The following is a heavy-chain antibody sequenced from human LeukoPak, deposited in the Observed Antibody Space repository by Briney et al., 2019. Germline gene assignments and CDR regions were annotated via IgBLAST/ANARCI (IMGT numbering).Heavy chain of an antibody. J-gene: IGHJ4*02. CDR1: GGSITSYD. D-gene: IGHD4-17*01. CDR3: ARGPTTVTRAFDY. CDR2: FYTSGST. Sequence: PSETLSLTCTVSGGSITSYDWSWIRQPAGKGLEWIGRFYTSGSTNYNPSLKSRVTMSVDTSKNQFSLKLSSVTAADTAVYYCARGPTTVTRAFDYWGQGTLVTVSS. V-gene: IGHV4-4*07.